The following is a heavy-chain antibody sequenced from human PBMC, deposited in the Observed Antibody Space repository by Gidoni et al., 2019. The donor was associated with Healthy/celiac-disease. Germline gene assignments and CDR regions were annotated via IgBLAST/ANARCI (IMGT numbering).Heavy chain of an antibody. CDR1: GFTFSSYA. Sequence: EVQLVESGGGLVQPGGSRRLSCSAPGFTFSSYAMHWVRQAPGKGLEDVSAIRSNGGSTYYADSVKGRFTISRDNSKNTLYLQMSSLRAEDTAVYYCVKDHATTNWYFDLWGRGTLVTVSS. CDR3: VKDHATTNWYFDL. D-gene: IGHD4-17*01. V-gene: IGHV3-64D*06. J-gene: IGHJ2*01. CDR2: IRSNGGST.